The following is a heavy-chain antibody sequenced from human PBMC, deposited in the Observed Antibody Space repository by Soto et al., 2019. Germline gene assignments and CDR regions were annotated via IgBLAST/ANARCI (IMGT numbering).Heavy chain of an antibody. V-gene: IGHV3-23*01. CDR3: AKRLRGYDSSGDKFRPDAFDI. D-gene: IGHD3-22*01. J-gene: IGHJ3*02. CDR1: GFTFSSYA. CDR2: ISGSGGST. Sequence: GGSLRLSCAASGFTFSSYAMSWVRQAPGKGLEWVSAISGSGGSTYYADSVKGRFTISRDNSKNTLYLQMNSLRAEDTAVYYCAKRLRGYDSSGDKFRPDAFDIWGQGTMVTVSS.